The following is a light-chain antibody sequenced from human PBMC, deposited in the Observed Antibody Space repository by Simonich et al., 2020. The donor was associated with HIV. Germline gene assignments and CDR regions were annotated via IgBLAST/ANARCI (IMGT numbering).Light chain of an antibody. CDR3: QHRSNWPPT. V-gene: IGKV3D-20*02. CDR2: DGA. CDR1: QSVTSSY. J-gene: IGKJ1*01. Sequence: EIVLTQSPGTLSLSPGERATLSCRASQSVTSSYLAWYQQKPGLAPRLLIYDGASRATGIPDRFSGSGSGTDFTLTISSLEAEDFAVYYCQHRSNWPPTFGQGTKVDIK.